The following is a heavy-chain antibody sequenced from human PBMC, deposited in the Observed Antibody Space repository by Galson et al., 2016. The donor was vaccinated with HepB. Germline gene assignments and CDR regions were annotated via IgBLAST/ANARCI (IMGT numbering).Heavy chain of an antibody. CDR2: IYPADSDI. Sequence: QSGAEVKKPGESLKISCKGSGYTFTSYWIGWVRQTPGKGLECMGIIYPADSDIRYSPSFQGQVTISVDKSINTAYLQWSGLKASDTAMYYCASPYYDTSPLRLNGFDLWGQGTMVTVSS. CDR3: ASPYYDTSPLRLNGFDL. J-gene: IGHJ3*01. V-gene: IGHV5-51*01. D-gene: IGHD3-22*01. CDR1: GYTFTSYW.